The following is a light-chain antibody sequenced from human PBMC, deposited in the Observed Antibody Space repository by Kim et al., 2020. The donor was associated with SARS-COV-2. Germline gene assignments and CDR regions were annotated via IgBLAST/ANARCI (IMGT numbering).Light chain of an antibody. J-gene: IGKJ2*01. Sequence: ASVGDRVTITCRASQGISNYLAWYQHKPGKVPKLLIYAASTVQSGVPSRFSGSGSGTYFTLTISSLQPEDVATYYGQKYNSAPPYTFGQGTKLEI. CDR3: QKYNSAPPYT. V-gene: IGKV1-27*01. CDR1: QGISNY. CDR2: AAS.